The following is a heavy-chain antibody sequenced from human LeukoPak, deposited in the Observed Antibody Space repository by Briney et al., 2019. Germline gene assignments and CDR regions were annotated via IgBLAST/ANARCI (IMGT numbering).Heavy chain of an antibody. CDR2: IYDSGST. D-gene: IGHD6-13*01. J-gene: IGHJ4*02. CDR1: GGSISIYY. Sequence: SSETLSLTCTVSGGSISIYYWSWIRQPPGKGLEWIGYIYDSGSTNYNPSLKSRVTISVDTSKNQFSLNLSSVTAADTAVYYCARLTAAARGYWGQGTLVTVSS. CDR3: ARLTAAARGY. V-gene: IGHV4-59*12.